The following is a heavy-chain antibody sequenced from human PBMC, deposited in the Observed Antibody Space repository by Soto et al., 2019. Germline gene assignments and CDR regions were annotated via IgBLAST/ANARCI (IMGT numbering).Heavy chain of an antibody. CDR2: IWYDGSYK. CDR1: GFTFSSYG. CDR3: ATDLGKMTSVVGGY. V-gene: IGHV3-33*01. D-gene: IGHD4-17*01. Sequence: QVQLVESGGGVVQPGRSLRLSCAASGFTFSSYGMHWVRQAPGKGLEWVAVIWYDGSYKYYADSVKGRFTISRDNSKNTLYLQMHSLRAEDTAVYYCATDLGKMTSVVGGYWGQGTLVMVSS. J-gene: IGHJ4*02.